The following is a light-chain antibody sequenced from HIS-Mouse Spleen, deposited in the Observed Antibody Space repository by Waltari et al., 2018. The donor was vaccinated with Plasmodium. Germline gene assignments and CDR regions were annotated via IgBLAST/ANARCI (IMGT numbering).Light chain of an antibody. CDR1: ALPKQY. J-gene: IGLJ3*02. CDR3: QSADSSGTYWV. CDR2: KDS. V-gene: IGLV3-25*03. Sequence: SYELTQPPSVSVSPGQTARITCSGDALPKQYAYWYQQEPGQAPVLVIYKDSERPSGFPARFSGSSSGTTVTLSISGVQAEDEADYYCQSADSSGTYWVFGGGTKLTVL.